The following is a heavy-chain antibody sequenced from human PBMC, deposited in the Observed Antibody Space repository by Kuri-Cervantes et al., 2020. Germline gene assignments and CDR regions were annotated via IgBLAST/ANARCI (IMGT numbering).Heavy chain of an antibody. Sequence: ASVKVSCKASGYTFTSYDINWVRQATGQGLEWMGWMNPNSGNTGYAQKFQGRVTMTRDTSVSTAYMELSSLGSDDTAVYYCARGRARFLEWLLSPYYHYGMDVWGQGTTVTVSS. CDR2: MNPNSGNT. D-gene: IGHD3-3*01. CDR3: ARGRARFLEWLLSPYYHYGMDV. V-gene: IGHV1-8*01. J-gene: IGHJ6*02. CDR1: GYTFTSYD.